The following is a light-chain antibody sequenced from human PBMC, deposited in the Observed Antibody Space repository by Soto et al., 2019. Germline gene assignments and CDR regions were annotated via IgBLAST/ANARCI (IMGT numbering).Light chain of an antibody. CDR3: CSYTSTSSYV. CDR2: GVN. Sequence: QSALTQPASVSGSPGQSITISCTGARSDVGGYNYVSWYQQHPGKVPKLIIYGVNSRPSGVSSRFSGSKSGNTASLTISGLQGEDEADYYCCSYTSTSSYVFGTGTKLTVL. CDR1: RSDVGGYNY. J-gene: IGLJ1*01. V-gene: IGLV2-14*03.